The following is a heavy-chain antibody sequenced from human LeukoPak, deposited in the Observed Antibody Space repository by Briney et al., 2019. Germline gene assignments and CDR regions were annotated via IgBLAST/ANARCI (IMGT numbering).Heavy chain of an antibody. J-gene: IGHJ3*02. Sequence: SETLSLTCAVYGGSFSGYYWGWIRQPPGKGLEWIGSIYHSGSTYYNPSLKSRVTISVDTSKNQFSLKLSSVTAADTAVYYCARDTDYYDSSGYAVDAFDIWGQGTMVTVSS. CDR2: IYHSGST. CDR3: ARDTDYYDSSGYAVDAFDI. CDR1: GGSFSGYY. D-gene: IGHD3-22*01. V-gene: IGHV4-38-2*02.